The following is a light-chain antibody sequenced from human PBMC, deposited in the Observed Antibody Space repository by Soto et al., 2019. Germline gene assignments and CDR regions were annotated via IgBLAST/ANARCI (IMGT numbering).Light chain of an antibody. V-gene: IGKV3D-15*01. J-gene: IGKJ4*01. Sequence: EIVMTLSPVTLSVSPGERATLSCSASQSVNIYGAWYQQKPGQAPRLLIFGASSRATGIPARFSGSGSGTEFNLTISSLQSEDFAVYFCQQYDDWLRLTIGGGTKVDSK. CDR3: QQYDDWLRLT. CDR2: GAS. CDR1: QSVNIY.